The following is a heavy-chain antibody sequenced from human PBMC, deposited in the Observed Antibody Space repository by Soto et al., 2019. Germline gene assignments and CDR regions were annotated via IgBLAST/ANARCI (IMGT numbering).Heavy chain of an antibody. CDR1: GFTFSSNA. CDR2: ISGSGGVT. CDR3: AREGVYSDYGDAFDI. D-gene: IGHD5-12*01. J-gene: IGHJ3*02. Sequence: LRLSFAASGFTFSSNAMSWVRQAPGKGLEWVSHISGSGGVTYYADSVKGRFTISRDNSKNTLNLQMNRLRVEDTAVYYCAREGVYSDYGDAFDIWGQGTMVTVSS. V-gene: IGHV3-23*01.